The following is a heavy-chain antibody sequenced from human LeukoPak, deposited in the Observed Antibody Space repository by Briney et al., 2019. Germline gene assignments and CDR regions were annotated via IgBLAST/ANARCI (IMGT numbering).Heavy chain of an antibody. V-gene: IGHV4-39*07. Sequence: PSETLSLTCTVSGGSISRSSYYWGWIRQPPGKGLEWIGSIYYSGSIYYNPSLKSRVTISVDTSKNQFSLKLSSVTAADTAVYYCARAPPPIGLYSSSWRAYYYYGMDVWGQGTTVTVSS. CDR3: ARAPPPIGLYSSSWRAYYYYGMDV. D-gene: IGHD6-13*01. CDR2: IYYSGSI. CDR1: GGSISRSSYY. J-gene: IGHJ6*02.